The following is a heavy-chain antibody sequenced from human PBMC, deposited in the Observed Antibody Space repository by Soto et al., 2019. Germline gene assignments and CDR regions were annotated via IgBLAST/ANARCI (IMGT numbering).Heavy chain of an antibody. CDR1: GGSMSLNY. Sequence: SETLSLTCTVSGGSMSLNYWSWFRQPPGRGLEWVGYIYYAGSTSYNPSLKSRVTISLETSKSQFSLRLSSVTAADTAVYFCARLGFYYQSLDPWGPGTLGTVSS. CDR2: IYYAGST. D-gene: IGHD3-22*01. CDR3: ARLGFYYQSLDP. J-gene: IGHJ5*02. V-gene: IGHV4-59*08.